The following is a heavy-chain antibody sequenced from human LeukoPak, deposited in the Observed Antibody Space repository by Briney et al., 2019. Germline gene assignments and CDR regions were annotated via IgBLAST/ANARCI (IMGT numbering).Heavy chain of an antibody. D-gene: IGHD6-19*01. CDR2: INHRGST. V-gene: IGHV4-34*01. J-gene: IGHJ6*02. Sequence: SETLSLTCAVYGGSFSGYYWSWIRQPPGKGLEWIGEINHRGSTNYNPSLKSRVTISVDTSKNQFSLKLSSVTAADTAVYYCARAPKRYSSGWSQRVYGMDVWGQGTTVTVSS. CDR1: GGSFSGYY. CDR3: ARAPKRYSSGWSQRVYGMDV.